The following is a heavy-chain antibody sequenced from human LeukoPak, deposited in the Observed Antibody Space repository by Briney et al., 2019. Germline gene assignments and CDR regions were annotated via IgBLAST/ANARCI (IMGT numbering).Heavy chain of an antibody. J-gene: IGHJ4*02. Sequence: PSETLSLTCTVSGGSISSYYWSWIRQPPGKGLGWIGYIYYSGSTNYNPSLKSRVTISVDTSKNQFSLKLSSVTAADTAVYYCASGLTGYYDWYFDYWGQGTLITVSS. CDR1: GGSISSYY. D-gene: IGHD3-9*01. CDR2: IYYSGST. CDR3: ASGLTGYYDWYFDY. V-gene: IGHV4-59*01.